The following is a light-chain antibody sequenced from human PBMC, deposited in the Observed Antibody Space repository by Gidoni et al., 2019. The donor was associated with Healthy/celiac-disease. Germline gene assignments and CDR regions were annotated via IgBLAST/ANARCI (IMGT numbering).Light chain of an antibody. CDR1: SSDVGSYNL. J-gene: IGLJ3*02. CDR3: CSYAGSHWV. CDR2: EGS. Sequence: QSALTQPASVSGSPGQSITISCTGTSSDVGSYNLVSWYPQHPGKAPKLMIYEGSKRPSGVSNRFSGSKSGNTASLTISGLQAEDEADYYCCSYAGSHWVFGGGTKLTVL. V-gene: IGLV2-23*01.